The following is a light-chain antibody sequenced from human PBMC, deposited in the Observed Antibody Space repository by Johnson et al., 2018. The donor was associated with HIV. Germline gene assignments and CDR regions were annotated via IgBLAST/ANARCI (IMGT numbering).Light chain of an antibody. CDR2: DNS. J-gene: IGLJ1*01. Sequence: QAVLTQPPSVSAAPGQKVTISCSGNRSNIGDNFVSWYQHLPGTAPKLLVYDNSKRPSGIPDRFYATKSGTSATLGITGLQTGDEADYYCGTWDSSLSGYVFGTGTKVTVL. CDR3: GTWDSSLSGYV. V-gene: IGLV1-51*01. CDR1: RSNIGDNF.